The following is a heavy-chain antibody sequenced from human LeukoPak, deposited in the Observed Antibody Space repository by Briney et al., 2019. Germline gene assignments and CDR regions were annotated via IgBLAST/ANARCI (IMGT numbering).Heavy chain of an antibody. CDR1: GGTFSSYA. D-gene: IGHD5-18*01. J-gene: IGHJ4*02. V-gene: IGHV1-69*05. CDR3: ARGRDTAMLGGY. CDR2: INPIFGTA. Sequence: SVKVSCKASGGTFSSYAISWVRQAPGQGLEWMGGINPIFGTANYAQKFQGRVTITTDESTSTAYMELSSLRSEDTAVYYCARGRDTAMLGGYWGQGTLVTVSS.